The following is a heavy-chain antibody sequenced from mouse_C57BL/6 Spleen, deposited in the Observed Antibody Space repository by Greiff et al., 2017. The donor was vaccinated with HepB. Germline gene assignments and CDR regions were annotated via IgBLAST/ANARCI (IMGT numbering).Heavy chain of an antibody. CDR2: IDPENGDT. CDR3: TTGVTTWAY. V-gene: IGHV14-4*01. D-gene: IGHD2-2*01. Sequence: VQLKESGAELVRPGASVKLSCTASGFNIKDDYMHWVKQRPEQGLEWIGWIDPENGDTEYASKFQGKATITADTSSNTAYLQLSSLTSEDTAVYYCTTGVTTWAYWGQGTLVTVSA. CDR1: GFNIKDDY. J-gene: IGHJ3*01.